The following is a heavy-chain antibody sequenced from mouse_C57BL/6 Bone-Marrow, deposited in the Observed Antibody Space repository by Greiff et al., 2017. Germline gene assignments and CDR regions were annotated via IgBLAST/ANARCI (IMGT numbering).Heavy chain of an antibody. D-gene: IGHD4-1*02. CDR3: TRQLVQYYFDY. V-gene: IGHV5-9-1*02. Sequence: DVHLVESGEGLVKPGGSLKLSCAASGFTFSSYAMSWVRQTPEKRLEWVAYISSGGDYIYYAATVKGRFTISRDNARNTLYLQMSSLQSEDTAMYYCTRQLVQYYFDYWGQGTTLTVSS. CDR2: ISSGGDYI. CDR1: GFTFSSYA. J-gene: IGHJ2*01.